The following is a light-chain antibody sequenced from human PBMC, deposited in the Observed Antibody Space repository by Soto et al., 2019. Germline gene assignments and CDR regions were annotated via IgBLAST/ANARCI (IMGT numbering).Light chain of an antibody. Sequence: QSALTQPPSASGSPGQSVTISCTGTSSDVGGYKYVSWYQEHPGKAPKLVLYEVNKRPSGVPDRFSGSKSGNTASLTVSGLQAEDEADYYCSSYAGNNNLVFGTGTKVTVL. CDR2: EVN. J-gene: IGLJ1*01. V-gene: IGLV2-8*01. CDR3: SSYAGNNNLV. CDR1: SSDVGGYKY.